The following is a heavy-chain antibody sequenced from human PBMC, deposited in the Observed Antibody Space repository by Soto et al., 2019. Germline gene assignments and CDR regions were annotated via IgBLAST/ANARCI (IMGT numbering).Heavy chain of an antibody. Sequence: QVRLVQSGAEVKKPGASMKVSCKASGYTFTGYYIHWVRQVPGQGLEWMGWIHPNSGGTDYAQQFQGRVTMTRDTSITTAYMELTSLRSDDTAAYYCTRRGPEAGIEAAQYGFDFWGQGTLVAVSS. D-gene: IGHD6-25*01. CDR2: IHPNSGGT. V-gene: IGHV1-2*02. CDR3: TRRGPEAGIEAAQYGFDF. CDR1: GYTFTGYY. J-gene: IGHJ4*02.